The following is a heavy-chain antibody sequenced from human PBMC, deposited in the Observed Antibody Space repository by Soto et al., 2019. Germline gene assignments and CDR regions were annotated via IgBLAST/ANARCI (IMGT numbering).Heavy chain of an antibody. V-gene: IGHV3-11*06. CDR2: ISSSSYT. Sequence: GGSLRLSCAASGFTFSDYYMSWIRQAPGKGLEWVSYISSSSYTNYADSVKGRFTISRDNAKNSLYLQMNSLRAEDTAVYYCARDGSSSSEEDYWGQGTLVTVSS. CDR3: ARDGSSSSEEDY. D-gene: IGHD6-6*01. CDR1: GFTFSDYY. J-gene: IGHJ4*02.